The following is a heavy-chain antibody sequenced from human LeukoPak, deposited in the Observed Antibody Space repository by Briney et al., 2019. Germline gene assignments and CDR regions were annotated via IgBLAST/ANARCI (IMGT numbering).Heavy chain of an antibody. Sequence: SGGSLRLSCAASGFTFSSYAMSWVRQAPGKGLEWVSAISGSGGSTYYADSVKGRFTISRDNSKNTLYLQMNSLRAEDTAVYYCAKDPRITIFGVVTDWGQGTLVTVSS. J-gene: IGHJ1*01. D-gene: IGHD3-3*01. CDR3: AKDPRITIFGVVTD. V-gene: IGHV3-23*01. CDR2: ISGSGGST. CDR1: GFTFSSYA.